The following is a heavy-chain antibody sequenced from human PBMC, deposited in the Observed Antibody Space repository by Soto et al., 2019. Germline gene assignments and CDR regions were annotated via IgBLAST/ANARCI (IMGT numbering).Heavy chain of an antibody. CDR2: ISGRGGST. CDR1: GSTFSSYT. V-gene: IGHV3-23*01. Sequence: EVQLLESGGGLVQPGGSLRLSCAASGSTFSSYTMSWVRQAPGQGLEWVSAISGRGGSTYYADSANGRFIISRDNSTNTLYLQMNSLRAEDTAVYYCSKAPPRYCSGGSCYEVDYWGQGTRVTVSS. D-gene: IGHD2-15*01. CDR3: SKAPPRYCSGGSCYEVDY. J-gene: IGHJ4*02.